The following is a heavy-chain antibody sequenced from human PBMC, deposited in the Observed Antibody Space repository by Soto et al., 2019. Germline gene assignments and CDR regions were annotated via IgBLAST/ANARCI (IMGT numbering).Heavy chain of an antibody. D-gene: IGHD4-17*01. Sequence: SVKVSCKASGGTFSSYAISWVRQAPGQGLEWMGGIIPIFGTANYAQKFQGRVTITADESTSTAYMELSSLRSEDTAVYYRAIEPATVVTNFDYWGQGTLVTVSS. J-gene: IGHJ4*02. CDR1: GGTFSSYA. V-gene: IGHV1-69*13. CDR3: AIEPATVVTNFDY. CDR2: IIPIFGTA.